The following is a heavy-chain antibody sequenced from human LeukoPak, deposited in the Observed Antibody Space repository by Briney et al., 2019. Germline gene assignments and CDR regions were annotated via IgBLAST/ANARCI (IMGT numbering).Heavy chain of an antibody. Sequence: PGGSLRLSFAASGFTFSSYAMSWVRQAPGKGLEWVSAISGSGGSAYYADSVKGRFTISRDNSKNTLYLQMSSLRVEDTAVYYCAKEGITMVRGVNSLYFFDYWGQGTLVTVSS. CDR3: AKEGITMVRGVNSLYFFDY. D-gene: IGHD3-10*01. CDR2: ISGSGGSA. V-gene: IGHV3-23*01. J-gene: IGHJ4*02. CDR1: GFTFSSYA.